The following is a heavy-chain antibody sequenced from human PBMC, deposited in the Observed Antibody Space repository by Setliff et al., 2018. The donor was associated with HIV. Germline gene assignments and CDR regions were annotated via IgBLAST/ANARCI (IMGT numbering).Heavy chain of an antibody. V-gene: IGHV1-2*02. J-gene: IGHJ4*02. D-gene: IGHD3-22*01. CDR3: ARGSYFDSSPLPLDF. Sequence: RASVKVSCKAYGYTFTAYYMHWVRQAPGQGLEWMGWINPNSGGTNYAQKFRGRVTMTRDTSINTAHMYLSSLRSDDTALYFCARGSYFDSSPLPLDFWGQGSLVTVSS. CDR2: INPNSGGT. CDR1: GYTFTAYY.